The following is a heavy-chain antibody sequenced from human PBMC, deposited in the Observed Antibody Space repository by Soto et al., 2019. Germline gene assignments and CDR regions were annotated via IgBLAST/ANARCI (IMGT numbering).Heavy chain of an antibody. V-gene: IGHV3-23*01. CDR3: EKSSGSGYYDFWSGYYTD. J-gene: IGHJ4*02. CDR1: GFTFSTYW. D-gene: IGHD3-3*01. CDR2: ISGSGGST. Sequence: PGGSLRLSCAASGFTFSTYWMHWVRQAPGKGLEWVAAISGSGGSTYYADSVKGRFTIPRDNSTNTLYLQMNSLRAEDTAVYYCEKSSGSGYYDFWSGYYTDWGQGTLVTVS.